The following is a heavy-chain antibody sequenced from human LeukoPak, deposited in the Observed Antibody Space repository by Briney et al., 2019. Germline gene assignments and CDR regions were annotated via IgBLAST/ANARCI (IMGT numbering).Heavy chain of an antibody. CDR3: VREGTPGRQFFDL. V-gene: IGHV3-53*01. CDR2: IHSDGTT. D-gene: IGHD6-19*01. Sequence: SGGSLRLSCAASEFSVSSNYMTWVRQASGKGLEWVSVIHSDGTTYYADSVRGRFTISTDNFKNSLFLQMNSMGADDTAVYYCVREGTPGRQFFDLWGRGTLVTVSS. J-gene: IGHJ2*01. CDR1: EFSVSSNY.